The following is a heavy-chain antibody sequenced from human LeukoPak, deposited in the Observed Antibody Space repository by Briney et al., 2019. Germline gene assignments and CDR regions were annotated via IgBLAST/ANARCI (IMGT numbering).Heavy chain of an antibody. D-gene: IGHD7-27*01. Sequence: PSQTLSLTCTVSGGSISSNSYYWGWIRQPPGKGLEWIGSIYYSGSTYYNPSLKSRVTISVDTSKNQFSLKLSSVTAADTAVYYCARDPRTGDLDYWGQGTLVTVSS. CDR2: IYYSGST. CDR1: GGSISSNSYY. V-gene: IGHV4-39*07. J-gene: IGHJ4*02. CDR3: ARDPRTGDLDY.